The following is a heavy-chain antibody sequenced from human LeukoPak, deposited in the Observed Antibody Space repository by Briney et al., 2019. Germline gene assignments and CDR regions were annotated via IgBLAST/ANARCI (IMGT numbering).Heavy chain of an antibody. V-gene: IGHV1-46*01. CDR3: ARGPQQQWIDY. D-gene: IGHD6-19*01. CDR1: GYTFTSYY. J-gene: IGHJ4*02. Sequence: GASMKVSCKASGYTFTSYYMHWVRQAPGQGLEWMGIINPSGGSTSYAQKFQGRVTMTRDTSTSTVYMELSSLRPEDTAVYYCARGPQQQWIDYWGQGTLVTVSS. CDR2: INPSGGST.